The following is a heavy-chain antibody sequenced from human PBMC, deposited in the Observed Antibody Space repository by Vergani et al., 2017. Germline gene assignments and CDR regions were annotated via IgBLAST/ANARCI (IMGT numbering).Heavy chain of an antibody. Sequence: QLQLQESGPGLVKPSETLSLTCTVSGGSISSSSYYWGWIRQPPGKGLEWIGSIHYSGSTYYNPSLKSRVTISVDTSKNQFSLKLSSVTAADTAVYYCARRAVVYAFDIWGQGTMVTVSS. D-gene: IGHD6-19*01. CDR1: GGSISSSSYY. CDR3: ARRAVVYAFDI. J-gene: IGHJ3*02. V-gene: IGHV4-39*01. CDR2: IHYSGST.